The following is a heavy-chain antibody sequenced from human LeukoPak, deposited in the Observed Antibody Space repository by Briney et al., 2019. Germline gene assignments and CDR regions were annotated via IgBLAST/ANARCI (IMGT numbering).Heavy chain of an antibody. D-gene: IGHD5-18*01. V-gene: IGHV3-21*01. Sequence: WGSPRLSCAASGFTFSSYSMNWVCQAPGKGLEWVSSISSSSSYIYYADSVKGRFTISRDNAKNSLYLQMNSLRAEDTAVYYCAREGRGYAFDYWGQGTLVTVSS. CDR2: ISSSSSYI. J-gene: IGHJ4*02. CDR3: AREGRGYAFDY. CDR1: GFTFSSYS.